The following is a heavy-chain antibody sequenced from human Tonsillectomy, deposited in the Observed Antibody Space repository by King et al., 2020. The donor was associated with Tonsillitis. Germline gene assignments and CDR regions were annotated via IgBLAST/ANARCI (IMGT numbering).Heavy chain of an antibody. D-gene: IGHD3-3*01. V-gene: IGHV3-23*04. Sequence: VQLVESGGGLVQPGGSLRLSCVASGFTFNNYAMSWVRQTPGKGLEGVSSMSGYGFVKYYADSVKGRFTISRENSKNTLYLQMKSLRAEDTAIYYCAKSSGRLSIFGIVIMQFDSWGQGTLVTVSS. CDR1: GFTFNNYA. CDR2: MSGYGFVK. CDR3: AKSSGRLSIFGIVIMQFDS. J-gene: IGHJ4*02.